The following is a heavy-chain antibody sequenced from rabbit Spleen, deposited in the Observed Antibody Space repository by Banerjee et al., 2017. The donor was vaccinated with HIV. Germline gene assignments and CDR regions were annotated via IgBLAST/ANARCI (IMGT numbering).Heavy chain of an antibody. CDR1: GVSFSSNYY. V-gene: IGHV1S45*01. CDR3: ARDLVTVIGWNFNL. J-gene: IGHJ4*01. CDR2: IDTGSSGFS. Sequence: QEQLEESGGGLVKPEGSLTLTCTASGVSFSSNYYMCWVRQAPGKGLEWIACIDTGSSGFSYFASWAKGRFTISKTSSTTVTLQMTSLTAADTATYFCARDLVTVIGWNFNLWGPGTLVTVS. D-gene: IGHD1-1*01.